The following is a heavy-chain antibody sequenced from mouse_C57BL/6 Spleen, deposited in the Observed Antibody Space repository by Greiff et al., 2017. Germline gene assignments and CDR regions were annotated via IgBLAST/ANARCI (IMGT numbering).Heavy chain of an antibody. Sequence: EVKLVESGGGLVKPGGSLKLSCAASGFTFSSYTMSWVRQTPEKRLEWVATISGGGGNTYYPDSVKGRFTISRDNAKNTLYLQMSSLRSEDTALYYCARQITTVVATREFDYWGQGTTLTVSS. J-gene: IGHJ2*01. CDR2: ISGGGGNT. V-gene: IGHV5-9*01. CDR1: GFTFSSYT. D-gene: IGHD1-1*01. CDR3: ARQITTVVATREFDY.